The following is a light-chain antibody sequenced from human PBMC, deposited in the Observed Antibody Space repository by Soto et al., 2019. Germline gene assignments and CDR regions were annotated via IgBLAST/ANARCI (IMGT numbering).Light chain of an antibody. CDR3: QQYNNWPRT. V-gene: IGKV3-15*01. J-gene: IGKJ1*01. CDR2: GAT. Sequence: EIVMLQSPATLSVSPGERATLSFRASQSVSLLLAWYQQKPGHAPRLLIHGATTRATGIPARFSGSGSGKEFTLTISSLQSEDFAVYYCQQYNNWPRTFGQGTKVDIK. CDR1: QSVSLL.